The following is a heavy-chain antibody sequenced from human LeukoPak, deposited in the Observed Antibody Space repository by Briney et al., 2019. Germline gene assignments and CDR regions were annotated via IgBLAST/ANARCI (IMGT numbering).Heavy chain of an antibody. CDR2: ISGSGGST. CDR1: GLTFSSYA. J-gene: IGHJ4*02. D-gene: IGHD1/OR15-1a*01. V-gene: IGHV3-23*01. Sequence: GGSLRLSCAASGLTFSSYAMSWVRQAPGKGLEWVSAISGSGGSTYYADSVKGRFTISRDNSKNTLYLQMNSLRAEDTAVYYCAKSRTGTRDSFDYWGQGTLVTVSS. CDR3: AKSRTGTRDSFDY.